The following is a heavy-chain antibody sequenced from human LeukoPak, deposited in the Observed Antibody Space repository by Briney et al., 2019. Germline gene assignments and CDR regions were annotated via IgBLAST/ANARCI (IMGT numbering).Heavy chain of an antibody. CDR1: GFTFSSYA. J-gene: IGHJ4*02. D-gene: IGHD6-19*01. CDR3: AKSLLWLLHVDY. CDR2: IIGSGGST. Sequence: GGPLRLSCAASGFTFSSYAMNWVRQAPGKGLEWVSAIIGSGGSTDYADSVKGRLPITRDNYKNTLYLQKNSLRAEDTAVYYCAKSLLWLLHVDYWGRGNLVSVSS. V-gene: IGHV3-23*01.